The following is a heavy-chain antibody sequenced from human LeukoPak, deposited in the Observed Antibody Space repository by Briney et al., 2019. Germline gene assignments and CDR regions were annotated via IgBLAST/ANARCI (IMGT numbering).Heavy chain of an antibody. Sequence: ASVKVSCKASGGTFSSYAISWVRQAPGQGLEWMGGIIPIFGTANYAQKFQGRVTITADKSTSTAYMELSSLRSEDTAVYYCARVPPGIAAAVNWFDPWGQGTLVTVSS. CDR3: ARVPPGIAAAVNWFDP. J-gene: IGHJ5*02. V-gene: IGHV1-69*06. CDR2: IIPIFGTA. CDR1: GGTFSSYA. D-gene: IGHD6-13*01.